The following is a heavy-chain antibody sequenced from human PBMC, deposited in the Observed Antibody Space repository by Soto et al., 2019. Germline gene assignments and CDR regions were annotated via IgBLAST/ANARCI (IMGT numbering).Heavy chain of an antibody. CDR1: GGAIRSGGDY. CDR3: ARDGNSGAYYYGMDV. D-gene: IGHD1-7*01. J-gene: IGHJ6*02. CDR2: IYYSGGT. V-gene: IGHV4-31*03. Sequence: SETLSLTCTVSGGAIRSGGDYWSWIRQHPGKVLEWMVYIYYSGGTYYNPSLKRRGTVAVDTSKNRLSVKLSSVTSADTAVYYCARDGNSGAYYYGMDVWGQGTTVTVSS.